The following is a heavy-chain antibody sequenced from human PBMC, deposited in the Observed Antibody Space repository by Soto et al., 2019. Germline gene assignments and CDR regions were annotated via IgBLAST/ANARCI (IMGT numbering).Heavy chain of an antibody. CDR2: IYYSGST. V-gene: IGHV4-30-4*01. D-gene: IGHD2-21*02. J-gene: IGHJ4*02. CDR1: GGSISSGDYY. CDR3: ATERVVVTAIRYFDY. Sequence: QVQLQESGPGLVKPSQTLSLTCTVSGGSISSGDYYWSWIRQPPGRGLEWIGYIYYSGSTYYNPSLKSRVTISVDTSKNQFSLKLSSVTAADTAVYYCATERVVVTAIRYFDYWGQGTLVTVSS.